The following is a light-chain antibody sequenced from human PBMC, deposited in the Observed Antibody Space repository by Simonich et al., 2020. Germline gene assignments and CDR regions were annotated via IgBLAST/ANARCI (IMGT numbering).Light chain of an antibody. Sequence: QSALTQPASVSGSPGQSITISCTGTRSDVGSYNLVSWYQQHPGKAPKLMIYEGSKRPSRVSNRFSGSKSGNTASLTISGLQAEDEADYYCCSYAGSSTVVFGGGTKLTVL. V-gene: IGLV2-23*01. CDR1: RSDVGSYNL. CDR3: CSYAGSSTVV. J-gene: IGLJ2*01. CDR2: EGS.